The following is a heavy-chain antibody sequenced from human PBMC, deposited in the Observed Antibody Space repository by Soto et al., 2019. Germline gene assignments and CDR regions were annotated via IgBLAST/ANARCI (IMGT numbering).Heavy chain of an antibody. D-gene: IGHD1-26*01. CDR2: IYWDDDK. Sequence: SGPTLVNPTQTLTLTCTFSGFSFTTSGVGVGWIRQSPGKALEWLALIYWDDDKRYSPSLRDRLTITKDTSKNQVVLTMANMDPVDTATYYCEHRLYGWYSGSYYGYWGQGIPVPVYS. CDR1: GFSFTTSGVG. V-gene: IGHV2-5*02. CDR3: EHRLYGWYSGSYYGY. J-gene: IGHJ4*02.